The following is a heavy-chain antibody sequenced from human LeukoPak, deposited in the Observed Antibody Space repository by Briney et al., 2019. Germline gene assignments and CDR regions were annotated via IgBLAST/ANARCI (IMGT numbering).Heavy chain of an antibody. Sequence: PSETLSLTCTVSGGSISSYYWSWIRQPPGKGLEWIGYIYYSGSTNYNPSLKSRVTISVDTSKNQFSLKLSSVTAADTAVYYCARDGLTYYYGSGSLFDYWGQGTLVTVSS. D-gene: IGHD3-10*01. J-gene: IGHJ4*02. CDR2: IYYSGST. CDR3: ARDGLTYYYGSGSLFDY. CDR1: GGSISSYY. V-gene: IGHV4-59*12.